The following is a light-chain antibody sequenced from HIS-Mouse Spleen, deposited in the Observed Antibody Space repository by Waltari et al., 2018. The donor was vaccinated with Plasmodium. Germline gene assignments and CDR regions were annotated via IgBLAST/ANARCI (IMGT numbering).Light chain of an antibody. CDR1: QSVSSSY. J-gene: IGKJ2*01. Sequence: EIVLTQSPGTLSLSPGERATLSCRASQSVSSSYLAWYQHKPGQAPRLLIYGASSRAPGIPDRFSGSGSVTDFTLTISRLEPEDFAVYYCQQYGSSPYTFGQGTKLEIK. V-gene: IGKV3-20*01. CDR2: GAS. CDR3: QQYGSSPYT.